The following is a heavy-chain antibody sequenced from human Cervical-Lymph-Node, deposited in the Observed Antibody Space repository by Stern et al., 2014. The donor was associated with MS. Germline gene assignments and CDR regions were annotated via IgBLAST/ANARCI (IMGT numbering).Heavy chain of an antibody. D-gene: IGHD6-19*01. CDR1: EFSFSSYA. CDR2: ISYDGSNK. V-gene: IGHV3-30-3*01. CDR3: ARSAYSSVRGYFYY. Sequence: QMQLVQSGGGVVQPGRSLRLSCAASEFSFSSYAIHWVRQAPGKGLEWVAVISYDGSNKYYADSVKGRFTISRDNSKNTLYLQMNSLRGEDTAVYYCARSAYSSVRGYFYYWGQGTLVTVSS. J-gene: IGHJ4*02.